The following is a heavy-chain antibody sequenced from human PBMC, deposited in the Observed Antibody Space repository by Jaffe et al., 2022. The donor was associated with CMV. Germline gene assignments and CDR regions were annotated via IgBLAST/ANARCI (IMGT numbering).Heavy chain of an antibody. CDR2: IIPILGIA. CDR1: GGTFSSYA. Sequence: QVQLVQSGAEVKKPGSSVKVSCKASGGTFSSYAISWVRQAPGQGLEWMGRIIPILGIANYAQKFQGRVTITADKSTSTAYMELSSLRSEDTAVYYCARSYSGGNWFDPWGQGTLVTVSS. V-gene: IGHV1-69*09. J-gene: IGHJ5*02. CDR3: ARSYSGGNWFDP. D-gene: IGHD1-26*01.